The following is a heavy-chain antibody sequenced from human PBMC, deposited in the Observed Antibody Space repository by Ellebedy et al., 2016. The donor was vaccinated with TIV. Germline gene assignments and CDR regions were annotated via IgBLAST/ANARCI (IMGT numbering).Heavy chain of an antibody. V-gene: IGHV4-59*02. CDR2: ISSSGST. CDR1: GVSVSTSY. J-gene: IGHJ4*02. D-gene: IGHD4-11*01. Sequence: SETLSLTCTVSGVSVSTSYWSRIRQPPGKGLEWIGYISSSGSTNYSPSLKSRVTISVDTSKNQFSLKLKSVTADDTAVYYCARTFTETLGGLTTHWVLDYWGQGSLVTASS. CDR3: ARTFTETLGGLTTHWVLDY.